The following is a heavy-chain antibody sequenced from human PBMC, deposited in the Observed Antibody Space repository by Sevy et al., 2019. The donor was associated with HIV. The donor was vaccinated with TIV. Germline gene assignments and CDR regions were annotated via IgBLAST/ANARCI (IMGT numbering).Heavy chain of an antibody. CDR2: IKGKIYHGTI. CDR1: GFTFSNAW. D-gene: IGHD3-10*01. J-gene: IGHJ5*02. V-gene: IGHV3-15*01. CDR3: TTATWSQEDYYNS. Sequence: GGSPRLSCAASGFTFSNAWMSWVRQAPGKGLEWVGRIKGKIYHGTIDYAAPVKGRFSISRDDSKNTLYLQMNSLKTEDTAVYYCTTATWSQEDYYNSWGQGTLVTVSS.